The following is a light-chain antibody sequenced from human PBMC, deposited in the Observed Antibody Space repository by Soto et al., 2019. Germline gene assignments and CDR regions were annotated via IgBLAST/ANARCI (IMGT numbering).Light chain of an antibody. CDR2: DAS. J-gene: IGKJ5*01. CDR3: QQRSNWPIT. V-gene: IGKV3-11*01. CDR1: QSVSSY. Sequence: EIVWTQSPATLSLSPGERATLSCRASQSVSSYLAWYQQKPGQAPRLLIYDASNRATGIPARFSGSGSGTDFTLTISSLEPEDFAVYYCQQRSNWPITSGQGTRLEI.